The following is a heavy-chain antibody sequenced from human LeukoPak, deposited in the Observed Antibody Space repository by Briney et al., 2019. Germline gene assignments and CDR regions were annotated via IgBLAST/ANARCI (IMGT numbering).Heavy chain of an antibody. CDR3: ARDESLGDFWSGYFDAFDM. CDR1: GLTFSSYW. V-gene: IGHV3-7*01. Sequence: RGSLRLSCAASGLTFSSYWMTWVRQAAKKGLEWVANIKQDGSEKYYVDSVKGRFTISRDNAKNSLYLQMNSLRAEDTAVYYCARDESLGDFWSGYFDAFDMWGQGTMVTVSS. J-gene: IGHJ3*02. D-gene: IGHD3-3*01. CDR2: IKQDGSEK.